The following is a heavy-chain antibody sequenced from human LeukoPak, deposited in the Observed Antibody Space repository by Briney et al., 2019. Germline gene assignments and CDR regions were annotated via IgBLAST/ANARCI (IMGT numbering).Heavy chain of an antibody. V-gene: IGHV4-34*01. CDR3: ARVPYYYDSSGDYDTGYFDY. J-gene: IGHJ4*02. CDR1: GGSFSGYY. Sequence: SETLSLTCAVYGGSFSGYYWSWIRQPPGNGLERIGEINHSGSTNYNPSLKSRVTISVDTSKNQFSLKLSSVTAADTAVYYCARVPYYYDSSGDYDTGYFDYWGQGTLVTVSS. CDR2: INHSGST. D-gene: IGHD3-22*01.